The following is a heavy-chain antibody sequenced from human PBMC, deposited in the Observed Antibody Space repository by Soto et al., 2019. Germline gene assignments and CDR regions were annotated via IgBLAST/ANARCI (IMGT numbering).Heavy chain of an antibody. Sequence: ASETLSLTCTVSGGSISSGDYFWSWIRQPPGKGLEWIGYIYYSGSTYYNPSLKSRVTISVDTSKNQFSLKLRSVTAADTAVYYCASGGGGFFDIGGQGTSVPVSS. V-gene: IGHV4-30-4*01. J-gene: IGHJ3*02. CDR1: GGSISSGDYF. CDR3: ASGGGGFFDI. CDR2: IYYSGST. D-gene: IGHD3-10*01.